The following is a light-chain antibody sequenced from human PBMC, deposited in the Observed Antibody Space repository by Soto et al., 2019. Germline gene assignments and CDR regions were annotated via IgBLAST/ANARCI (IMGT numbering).Light chain of an antibody. J-gene: IGLJ2*01. V-gene: IGLV2-23*02. CDR1: TSDVAYYDL. CDR2: EVD. CDR3: CTYAGHVPK. Sequence: QSALTQPASVSGSPGPSITIYCACTTSDVAYYDLVAWYQQHPGRAPKHLIYEVDKRPSGISVRFSGSKSGATASLTISGLMPEDEAVYFCCTYAGHVPKFGGGTTVTVL.